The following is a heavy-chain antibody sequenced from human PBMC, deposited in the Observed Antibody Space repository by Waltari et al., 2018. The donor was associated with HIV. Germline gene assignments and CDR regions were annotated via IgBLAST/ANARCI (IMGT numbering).Heavy chain of an antibody. CDR1: GGSISSSSYY. Sequence: QLQLQESGPGLVKPSETLSLTCTVSGGSISSSSYYWGWIRQPPGKGLEWIGSIYYSGSTYYNPSLKSRVTISVDTSKNQFSLKLSSVTAADTAVYYCARLGGIAAAGTSGRKNYFDYWGQGTLVTVSS. CDR2: IYYSGST. CDR3: ARLGGIAAAGTSGRKNYFDY. V-gene: IGHV4-39*01. D-gene: IGHD6-13*01. J-gene: IGHJ4*02.